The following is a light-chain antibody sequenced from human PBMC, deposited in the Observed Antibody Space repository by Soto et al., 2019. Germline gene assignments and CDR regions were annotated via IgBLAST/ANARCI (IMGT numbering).Light chain of an antibody. CDR2: GAS. CDR1: QSVSSNY. CDR3: QQNGRSPFT. Sequence: IVLTQSPGTLSLSPGERATFSCRASQSVSSNYLAWYQQKPGQAPRLLIYGASNRATGISDRFSGSGSGTDFILSISSLDPEDFAVYYCQQNGRSPFTFGGGTKVEIK. V-gene: IGKV3-20*01. J-gene: IGKJ4*01.